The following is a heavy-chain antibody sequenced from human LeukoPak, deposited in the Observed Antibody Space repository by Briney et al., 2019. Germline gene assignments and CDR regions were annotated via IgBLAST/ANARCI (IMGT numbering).Heavy chain of an antibody. J-gene: IGHJ1*01. CDR1: GGSINTYF. CDR2: IYYSGST. CDR3: ARGVTGGWYGDFQH. V-gene: IGHV4-59*01. Sequence: PSETLSLTCTVSGGSINTYFWSWIRQPPGKGLEWIGYIYYSGSTNYNPSLKSRVTISVDTSKNQFSLKPSSVTAADTAVYYCARGVTGGWYGDFQHWGQGTLVTVSS. D-gene: IGHD6-19*01.